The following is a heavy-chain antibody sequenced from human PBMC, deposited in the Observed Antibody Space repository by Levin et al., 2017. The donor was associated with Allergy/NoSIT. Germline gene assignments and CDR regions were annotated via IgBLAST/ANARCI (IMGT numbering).Heavy chain of an antibody. J-gene: IGHJ4*02. CDR3: VTYGSGGGCYFRQFAY. CDR1: GYAFNTYS. CDR2: IGPGGDT. D-gene: IGHD2-15*01. Sequence: GESLKISCAASGYAFNTYSMTWVRQAPGKGLEWVSTIGPGGDTHYADSVKGRFTISRDNSKNTFYVQMNSLRVEDTAVYYCVTYGSGGGCYFRQFAYWGQGTLVTVSS. V-gene: IGHV3-23*01.